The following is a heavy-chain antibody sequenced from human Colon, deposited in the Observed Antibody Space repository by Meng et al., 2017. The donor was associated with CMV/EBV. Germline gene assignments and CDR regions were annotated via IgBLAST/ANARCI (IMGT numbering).Heavy chain of an antibody. CDR3: ARPARGGYYDSGALYY. CDR1: GFTFSSYA. Sequence: GESLKISCAASGFTFSSYAMHWVRQAPGKGLEWVAVISYDGSNKYYADSVKGRFTISRDNSKNTLYLQMNSLRAEDTAVYYCARPARGGYYDSGALYYWGQGTLVTVSS. D-gene: IGHD3-22*01. J-gene: IGHJ4*02. CDR2: ISYDGSNK. V-gene: IGHV3-30*04.